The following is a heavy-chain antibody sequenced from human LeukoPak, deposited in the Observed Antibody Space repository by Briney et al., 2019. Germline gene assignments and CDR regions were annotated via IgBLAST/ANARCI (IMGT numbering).Heavy chain of an antibody. V-gene: IGHV3-23*01. D-gene: IGHD6-13*01. CDR3: AKDGLGSSWYLVQRGFVDY. Sequence: GSLRLSCTASGFIFGSYSMSWVRQAPGKGLECVSCISGSGGSTYYADSVKGRFTISRDNSKNTLYLEMNNLRAEDTAVYYCAKDGLGSSWYLVQRGFVDYWGQGTLVTVSS. CDR1: GFIFGSYS. J-gene: IGHJ4*02. CDR2: ISGSGGST.